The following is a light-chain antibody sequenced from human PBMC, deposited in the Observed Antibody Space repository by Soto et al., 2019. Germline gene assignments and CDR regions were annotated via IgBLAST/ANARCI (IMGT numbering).Light chain of an antibody. CDR2: GAS. CDR1: QSVSSSY. J-gene: IGKJ5*01. Sequence: DIVLTQSRGTLSLSPGAKGQLACTANQSVSSSYLAWYQQKPGQAPRLLVYGASSRATGIPDRFSGSGSGTDFTLTIRRLEPEDFAVYDCQQYGSSPPITVGQGTRLAIK. CDR3: QQYGSSPPIT. V-gene: IGKV3-20*01.